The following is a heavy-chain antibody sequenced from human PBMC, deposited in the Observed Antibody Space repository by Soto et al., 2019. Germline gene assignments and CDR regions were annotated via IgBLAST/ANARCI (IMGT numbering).Heavy chain of an antibody. D-gene: IGHD3-9*01. CDR3: AKDRHYDIFYYGMDV. J-gene: IGHJ6*02. Sequence: PGGSLRLSCAASGFTFSSYGMHWVRQAPGKGLEWVAVISYDGSNKYYADSVKGRFTISRDNSKNTLYLQMNSLRAEDTAVYYCAKDRHYDIFYYGMDVWGQGTTVTVSS. V-gene: IGHV3-30*18. CDR2: ISYDGSNK. CDR1: GFTFSSYG.